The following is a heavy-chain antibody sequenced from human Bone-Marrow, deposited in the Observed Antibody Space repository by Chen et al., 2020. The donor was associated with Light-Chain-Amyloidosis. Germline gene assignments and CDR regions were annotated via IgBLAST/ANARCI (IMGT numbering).Heavy chain of an antibody. CDR1: GFTFSSYA. V-gene: IGHV3-48*03. D-gene: IGHD1-1*01. CDR3: ARVGFYNWNVHNAFDI. CDR2: ISSSGSTI. J-gene: IGHJ3*02. Sequence: EVQLVESGGGLVQPGGSLRLSCAAYGFTFSSYAMNWVRQAPGKGLAWVSYISSSGSTIYYADSVKGRFTISRDNAKNSLYLQMNSLRAEDTAVYYCARVGFYNWNVHNAFDIWGQGTMVTVSS.